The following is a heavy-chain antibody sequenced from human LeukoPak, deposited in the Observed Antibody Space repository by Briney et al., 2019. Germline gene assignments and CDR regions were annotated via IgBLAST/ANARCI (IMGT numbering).Heavy chain of an antibody. CDR3: ARVLKVAGPTTGFDP. Sequence: ASVKVSCKASGYTFTGYYMHWVRQAPGQGLEWMGWINPNSGGTNYAQKFQGRVTMTRDTSISTAYMELSRLRSDVTAVYYCARVLKVAGPTTGFDPWGQGTLVTVSS. D-gene: IGHD6-19*01. CDR1: GYTFTGYY. J-gene: IGHJ5*02. V-gene: IGHV1-2*02. CDR2: INPNSGGT.